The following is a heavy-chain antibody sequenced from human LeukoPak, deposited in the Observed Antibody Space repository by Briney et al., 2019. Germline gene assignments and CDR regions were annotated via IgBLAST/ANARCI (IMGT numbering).Heavy chain of an antibody. J-gene: IGHJ4*02. D-gene: IGHD3-16*01. V-gene: IGHV4-34*01. CDR2: INHSGST. CDR3: ARGRLDYYSQKPVDY. Sequence: SETLSLTCAVYGGSFSGYYWSWIRQPPVKGLEWIGEINHSGSTNYNPSLKSRVTISVDTSKNQFSLKLSSVTAADTAVYYCARGRLDYYSQKPVDYWGQGTLVTVSS. CDR1: GGSFSGYY.